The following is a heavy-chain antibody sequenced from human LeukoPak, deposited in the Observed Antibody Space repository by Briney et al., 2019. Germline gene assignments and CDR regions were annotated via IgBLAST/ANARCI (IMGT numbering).Heavy chain of an antibody. CDR1: GFTFDDYA. Sequence: PGGSLRLSCAASGFTFDDYAMHWVRQAPGKGLEWVAVIWYDGSNKYYADSVKGRFTISRDNSKNTLYLQMNSLRAEDTAVYYCARVRYPMVRGVIITPLDYWGQGTLVTVSS. J-gene: IGHJ4*02. D-gene: IGHD3-10*01. CDR3: ARVRYPMVRGVIITPLDY. V-gene: IGHV3-33*08. CDR2: IWYDGSNK.